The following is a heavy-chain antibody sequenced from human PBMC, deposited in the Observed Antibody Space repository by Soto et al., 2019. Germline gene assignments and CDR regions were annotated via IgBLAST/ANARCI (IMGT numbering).Heavy chain of an antibody. CDR1: GFTFSSYG. D-gene: IGHD3-16*01. J-gene: IGHJ6*02. CDR3: AKKDGGYYYYSGMDV. Sequence: GGSLRLSCAASGFTFSSYGMHWVRQAPGKGLEWVAVISYDGSNKYYADSVKGRFTISRDNSKNTLYLQMNSLRAEDTAVYYCAKKDGGYYYYSGMDVWGQGTTVTVSS. CDR2: ISYDGSNK. V-gene: IGHV3-30*18.